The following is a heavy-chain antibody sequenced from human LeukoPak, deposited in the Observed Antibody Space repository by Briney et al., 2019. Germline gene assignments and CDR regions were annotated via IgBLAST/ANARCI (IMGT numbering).Heavy chain of an antibody. CDR3: AKDLSDYSNYYYYMDV. CDR2: ISGSGGST. Sequence: GGSLRLSCAASGFTFSSCAMNWVRQAPGKGLEWVSAISGSGGSTYYADSVKGRFTISRDNSKNTLYLQMNSLRAEDTAVYYCAKDLSDYSNYYYYMDVWGKGTTVTVSS. D-gene: IGHD4-11*01. CDR1: GFTFSSCA. V-gene: IGHV3-23*01. J-gene: IGHJ6*03.